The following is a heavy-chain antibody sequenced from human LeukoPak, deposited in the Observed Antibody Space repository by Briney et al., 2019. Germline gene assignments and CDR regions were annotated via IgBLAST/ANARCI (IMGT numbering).Heavy chain of an antibody. CDR2: ISSSSSYI. CDR1: GFTFSSYS. D-gene: IGHD6-6*01. J-gene: IGHJ4*02. Sequence: GGSLRLSCAASGFTFSSYSMNWVRQAPGKGLEWVSSISSSSSYIYYADSVKGRFTISRDNAKNSLYLQMNSLRAEDTAVYYCARIFLGYSSSSGWGYYFDYWGQGTLVTVSS. V-gene: IGHV3-21*01. CDR3: ARIFLGYSSSSGWGYYFDY.